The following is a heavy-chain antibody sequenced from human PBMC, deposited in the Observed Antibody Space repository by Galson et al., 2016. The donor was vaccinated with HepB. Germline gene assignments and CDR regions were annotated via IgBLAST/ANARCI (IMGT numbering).Heavy chain of an antibody. CDR3: VRWVSGAADY. CDR1: GYTSSDHY. Sequence: SLRLSCAASGYTSSDHYMDWGRQATGKGLEWVGRTRNRRNSFITEYAASVRGRFTISRDDSKNSVYLQMNSLKTEDTAVYYCVRWVSGAADYWGQGALVTVSS. CDR2: TRNRRNSFIT. D-gene: IGHD5/OR15-5a*01. J-gene: IGHJ4*02. V-gene: IGHV3-72*01.